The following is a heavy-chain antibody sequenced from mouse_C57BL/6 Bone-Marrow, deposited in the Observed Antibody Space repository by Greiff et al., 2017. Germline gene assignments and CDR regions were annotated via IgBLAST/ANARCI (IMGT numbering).Heavy chain of an antibody. CDR3: ARDRRGRGFAY. CDR2: ISDGGSYT. J-gene: IGHJ3*01. D-gene: IGHD3-3*01. V-gene: IGHV5-4*01. CDR1: GFTFSSYA. Sequence: EVKLVESGGGLVKPGGSLKLSCAASGFTFSSYAMSWVRQTPEKRLEWVATISDGGSYTYYPDNVKGRFTISRDNAKNNLYLQMSHLKSEDTAMYYCARDRRGRGFAYWGQGTLVTVSA.